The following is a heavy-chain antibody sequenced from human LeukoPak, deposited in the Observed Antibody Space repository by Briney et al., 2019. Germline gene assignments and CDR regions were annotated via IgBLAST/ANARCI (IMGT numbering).Heavy chain of an antibody. J-gene: IGHJ4*02. CDR1: GGSFSGYY. CDR3: AKRLSGHWSFADY. D-gene: IGHD1-26*01. CDR2: INHSGST. Sequence: SETLSLTCAVYGGSFSGYYWSWIRQPPGKGLEWIGEINHSGSTNYNPSLKSRVTISVDTSKNQFSLKLSSVTAADTAVYYCAKRLSGHWSFADYWGQGTLVTVPS. V-gene: IGHV4-34*01.